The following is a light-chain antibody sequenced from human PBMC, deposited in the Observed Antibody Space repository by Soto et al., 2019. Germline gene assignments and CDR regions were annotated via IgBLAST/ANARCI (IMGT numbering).Light chain of an antibody. CDR2: KAS. CDR1: QSIRSW. J-gene: IGKJ1*01. CDR3: QQYDSYSSGP. V-gene: IGKV1-5*03. Sequence: DIQMTQSPSTLPASVGDRGTVSCRASQSIRSWLAWYQEKPGKAPKLLIYKASLLETGVPSRFSGSGSGTEFTLTISNLQPDDFATYYCQQYDSYSSGPVGQGTKVDI.